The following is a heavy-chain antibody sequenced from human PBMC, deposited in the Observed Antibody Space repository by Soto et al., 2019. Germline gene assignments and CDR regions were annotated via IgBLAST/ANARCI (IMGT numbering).Heavy chain of an antibody. CDR2: ISSSSSYI. CDR3: ARDQANWGYAFDI. Sequence: GGSLRLSCAASGFTFSSYSMNWVRQAPGKGLEWVSSISSSSSYIYYADSVKGRFTISRDNAKNSLYLQMNSLRAEDTAVYYCARDQANWGYAFDIWGQGTMVTVS. V-gene: IGHV3-21*01. CDR1: GFTFSSYS. J-gene: IGHJ3*02. D-gene: IGHD7-27*01.